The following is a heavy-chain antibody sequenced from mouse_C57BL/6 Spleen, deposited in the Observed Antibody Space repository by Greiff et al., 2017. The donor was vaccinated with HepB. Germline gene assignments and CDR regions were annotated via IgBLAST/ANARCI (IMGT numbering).Heavy chain of an antibody. J-gene: IGHJ3*01. Sequence: QVQLQQSGAELVKPGASVKISCKASGYAFSSYWMNWVKQRPGKGLEWIGQIYPGDGDTNYNGKFKGKATLTADKSSSTAYMQLSSLTSEDSAVYFCAGEEPYYGPFAYWGQGTLVTVSA. D-gene: IGHD1-2*01. CDR3: AGEEPYYGPFAY. CDR2: IYPGDGDT. V-gene: IGHV1-80*01. CDR1: GYAFSSYW.